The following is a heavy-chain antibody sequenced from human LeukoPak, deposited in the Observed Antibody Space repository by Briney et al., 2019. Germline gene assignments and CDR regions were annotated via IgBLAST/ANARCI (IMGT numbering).Heavy chain of an antibody. Sequence: PGGSLSLSCAASGFTFSSYSMNWVRQAPGKGLEWVSSISSSSSYIYYADSVKGRFTISRDNAKNSLYLQMNSLRAEDTAVYYCATGTSWNDVDYFDYWGQGTLVTVSS. CDR3: ATGTSWNDVDYFDY. V-gene: IGHV3-21*01. CDR1: GFTFSSYS. D-gene: IGHD1-1*01. J-gene: IGHJ4*02. CDR2: ISSSSSYI.